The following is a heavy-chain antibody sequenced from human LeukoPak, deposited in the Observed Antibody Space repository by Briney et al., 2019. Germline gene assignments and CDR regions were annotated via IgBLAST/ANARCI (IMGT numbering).Heavy chain of an antibody. CDR2: VNHSGST. Sequence: SETLSLTCAVCGESFSGYYWSWLRQPPGKGLEWVGEVNHSGSTNYNPSLKSRVTISADTSKNQFSLKLRSVTAADTAVYYCARGVPGQQLVLVYWGQGTLVTVSS. CDR1: GESFSGYY. V-gene: IGHV4-34*01. J-gene: IGHJ4*02. CDR3: ARGVPGQQLVLVY. D-gene: IGHD6-13*01.